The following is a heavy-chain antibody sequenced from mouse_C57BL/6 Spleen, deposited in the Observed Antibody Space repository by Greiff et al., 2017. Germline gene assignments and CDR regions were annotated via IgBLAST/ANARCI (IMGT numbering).Heavy chain of an antibody. J-gene: IGHJ1*03. V-gene: IGHV5-17*01. CDR2: ISSGSSTI. CDR1: GFTFSDYG. Sequence: EVMLVESGGGLVKPGGSLKLSCAASGFTFSDYGMHWVRQAPEKGLEWVAYISSGSSTIYYADTVKGRFTISRDNAKNTLFLQMTSLRSEDTAMYYCARQGLGQGYFDVWGTGTTVTVSS. D-gene: IGHD4-1*01. CDR3: ARQGLGQGYFDV.